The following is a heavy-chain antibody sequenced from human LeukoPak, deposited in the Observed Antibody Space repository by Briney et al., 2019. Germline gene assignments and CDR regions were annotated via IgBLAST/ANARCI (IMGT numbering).Heavy chain of an antibody. Sequence: GASVKVSCKASGGTFSSYAISWVRQAPGQGLEWMGGIIPIFGTANYAQKFQGRVTITTDESTSTAYMELSSLRSEDTAVHYCARDSRRYGSGNFDYWGQETLVTVSS. CDR2: IIPIFGTA. D-gene: IGHD3-10*01. CDR1: GGTFSSYA. V-gene: IGHV1-69*05. CDR3: ARDSRRYGSGNFDY. J-gene: IGHJ4*02.